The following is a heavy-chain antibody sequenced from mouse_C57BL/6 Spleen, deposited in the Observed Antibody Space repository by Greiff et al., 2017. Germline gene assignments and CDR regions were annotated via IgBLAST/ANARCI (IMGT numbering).Heavy chain of an antibody. D-gene: IGHD1-1*01. CDR1: GYTFTSYW. V-gene: IGHV1-72*01. CDR2: MDPNSGGT. J-gene: IGHJ3*01. Sequence: VQLQQPGAELVKPGASVKLSCKASGYTFTSYWMHWVKQRPGRGLEWIGRMDPNSGGTKYNEKFKNKATLTVDNPSSAAYMQLSSLTSEDSAVYYRDKYDSGSSYGFAYWGQGTLVTVSA. CDR3: DKYDSGSSYGFAY.